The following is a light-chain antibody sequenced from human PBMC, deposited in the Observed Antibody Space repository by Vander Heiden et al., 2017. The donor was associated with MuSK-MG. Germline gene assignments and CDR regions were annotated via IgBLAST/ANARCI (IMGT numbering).Light chain of an antibody. CDR3: AAWDDSLNGVV. Sequence: QSVLTPPPSASGTPGQRVTISCSGSSPNIGTNTVNWYQQLPGTAPKLLIYSNNQRPSGVPDRFSGSRSGTSASLAISGLQSEDEAHYYCAAWDDSLNGVVFGGGTKLTVL. V-gene: IGLV1-44*01. J-gene: IGLJ2*01. CDR2: SNN. CDR1: SPNIGTNT.